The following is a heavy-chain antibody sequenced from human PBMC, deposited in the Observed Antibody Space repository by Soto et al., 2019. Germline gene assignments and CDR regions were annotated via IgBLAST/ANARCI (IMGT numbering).Heavy chain of an antibody. D-gene: IGHD6-13*01. CDR2: IVVGSGNT. J-gene: IGHJ4*02. CDR3: AAERIAAAGDYFDY. CDR1: GFTFTSSA. V-gene: IGHV1-58*01. Sequence: SVKVSCKASGFTFTSSAVQWVRQARGQRLEWIGRIVVGSGNTNYAQKFQERVTITRDMSTSTAYMELSSLRSEDTAVYYCAAERIAAAGDYFDYWGQGTLVTVSS.